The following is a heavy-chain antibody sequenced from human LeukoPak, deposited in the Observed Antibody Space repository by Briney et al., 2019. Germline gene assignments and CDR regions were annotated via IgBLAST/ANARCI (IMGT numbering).Heavy chain of an antibody. Sequence: SVKVSCKASGGTFTSYAISWVRQAPGQGLVWMGSIIPMFGTANYAQKFQGRVTITTDEITRTAYMELSSLRFDDTAVYYCARSHVDTAMANDYWGQGTLVTVSS. V-gene: IGHV1-69*05. J-gene: IGHJ4*02. CDR1: GGTFTSYA. CDR2: IIPMFGTA. D-gene: IGHD5-18*01. CDR3: ARSHVDTAMANDY.